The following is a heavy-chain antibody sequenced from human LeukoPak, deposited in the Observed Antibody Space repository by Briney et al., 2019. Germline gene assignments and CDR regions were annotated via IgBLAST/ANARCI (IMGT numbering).Heavy chain of an antibody. CDR2: IYYSGST. J-gene: IGHJ3*02. V-gene: IGHV4-59*01. CDR3: ARDSPKDAFDI. Sequence: PSETLSLTCTVSGGSISSYYWSWIRQLPGKGLEWIGYIYYSGSTNYNPSLRSRVTISVDTSKNQFSLRLSSVTAADTAVYYCARDSPKDAFDIWGQGTMVTVSS. CDR1: GGSISSYY.